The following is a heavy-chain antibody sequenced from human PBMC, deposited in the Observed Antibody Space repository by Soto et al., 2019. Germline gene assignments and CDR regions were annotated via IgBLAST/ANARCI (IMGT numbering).Heavy chain of an antibody. J-gene: IGHJ6*03. D-gene: IGHD3-3*01. CDR1: GYTFTSYY. Sequence: GASVKVSCKASGYTFTSYYMHWVRQAPGQGLEWMGIINPSGGSTSYAQKFQGRVTMTRDTSTSTVYMELSSLRSEDTAVYYCARDSLRITIFEVVTPAVGYMDVWGKGTTVTVSS. V-gene: IGHV1-46*03. CDR3: ARDSLRITIFEVVTPAVGYMDV. CDR2: INPSGGST.